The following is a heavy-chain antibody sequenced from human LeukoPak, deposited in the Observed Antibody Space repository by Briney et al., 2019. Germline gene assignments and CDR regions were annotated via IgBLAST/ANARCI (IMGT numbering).Heavy chain of an antibody. D-gene: IGHD6-19*01. CDR1: GFTFISYA. Sequence: GGSLRLSCAASGFTFISYAMSWVRQAPGKGLEGVSSISGRGGRTSYADSVQGRFTISRDNSKNTLYLELNSLRAEDAAVYFCAMAVIGSGWTLDYWGQGTLVTVS. CDR3: AMAVIGSGWTLDY. V-gene: IGHV3-23*01. CDR2: ISGRGGRT. J-gene: IGHJ4*02.